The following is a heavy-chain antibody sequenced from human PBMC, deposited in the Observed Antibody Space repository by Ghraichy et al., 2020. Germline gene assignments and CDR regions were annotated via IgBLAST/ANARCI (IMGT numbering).Heavy chain of an antibody. D-gene: IGHD3-3*01. J-gene: IGHJ6*02. CDR1: GGTFSSYA. Sequence: SVKVSCKASGGTFSSYAISWVRQAPGQGLEWMGGIIPIFGTANYAQKFQGRVTITADVSTSTAYMELSSLRSEDTAVYYCARDPSTIFGVVTKYYYYGMDVWGQGTTVTVSS. CDR2: IIPIFGTA. V-gene: IGHV1-69*13. CDR3: ARDPSTIFGVVTKYYYYGMDV.